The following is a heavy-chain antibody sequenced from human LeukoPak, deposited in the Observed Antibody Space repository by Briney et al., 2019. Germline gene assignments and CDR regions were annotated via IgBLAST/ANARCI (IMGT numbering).Heavy chain of an antibody. CDR1: GGSISSSNW. CDR3: ARGGYCSGGSCYVRFDP. J-gene: IGHJ5*02. Sequence: SETLSLTCAVSGGSISSSNWWSWVRQPPGKGLEWIGEIYHSGSTNYNPSLKSRVTISVDTSKNQFSLKLSSVTAADTAVYYCARGGYCSGGSCYVRFDPWGQGTLVTVSS. D-gene: IGHD2-15*01. CDR2: IYHSGST. V-gene: IGHV4-4*02.